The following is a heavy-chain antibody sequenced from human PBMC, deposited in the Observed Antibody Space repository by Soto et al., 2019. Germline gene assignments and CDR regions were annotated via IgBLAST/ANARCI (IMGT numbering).Heavy chain of an antibody. D-gene: IGHD6-13*01. J-gene: IGHJ4*02. CDR1: GFTFSSYG. V-gene: IGHV3-33*01. CDR3: SRNRIEAACTVVDS. CDR2: IWYDGSNK. Sequence: QVQLVESGGGVVQPGRSLRLSCAASGFTFSSYGMHWVRQAPGKGLEWVAVIWYDGSNKYYADSVKGRFTISRDNSKNTLHLQMNGRRGEDKAVYYCSRNRIEAACTVVDSCGQGTLVTVSS.